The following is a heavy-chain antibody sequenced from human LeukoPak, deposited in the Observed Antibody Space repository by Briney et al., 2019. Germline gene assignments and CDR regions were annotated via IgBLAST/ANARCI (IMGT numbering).Heavy chain of an antibody. D-gene: IGHD3-10*01. CDR2: IYYSGST. CDR1: GGSISSYY. V-gene: IGHV4-59*08. J-gene: IGHJ6*02. CDR3: ARYYYGSGRPVYYGMDV. Sequence: SETLSLTCTVSGGSISSYYWSWIRQPPGKGLEWIGYIYYSGSTNYNPSLKSRVTISVGTSKNQFSLKLSSVTAADTAVYYCARYYYGSGRPVYYGMDVWGQGTTVTVSS.